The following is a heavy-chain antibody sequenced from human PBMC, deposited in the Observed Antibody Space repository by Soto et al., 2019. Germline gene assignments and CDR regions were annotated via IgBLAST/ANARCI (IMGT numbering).Heavy chain of an antibody. Sequence: QLQLQESGSGLVKPSQTLSLTCAVSGGSISSGGYSWSWIRQPPGKGLEWIGYIYHSGSTHYNPSLTSRVTVSVDRSKNQFSLKLSSVTAADTAVYYCATLVGGKAYYWGQGALVTVSS. J-gene: IGHJ4*02. CDR3: ATLVGGKAYY. D-gene: IGHD2-15*01. CDR2: IYHSGST. CDR1: GGSISSGGYS. V-gene: IGHV4-30-2*01.